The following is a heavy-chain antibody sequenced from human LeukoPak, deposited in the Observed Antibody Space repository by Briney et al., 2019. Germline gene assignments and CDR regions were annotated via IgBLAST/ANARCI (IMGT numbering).Heavy chain of an antibody. V-gene: IGHV4-59*01. J-gene: IGHJ4*02. CDR1: GGSIGSYY. CDR3: ARVEPDWYSSGWPTKFDY. D-gene: IGHD6-19*01. Sequence: SETLSLTCTVSGGSIGSYYWSWIRQPPGKGLEWIGYIYYSGSTNYNPSLKSRVTISVDTSKNQFSLKLSSVTAADTAVYYCARVEPDWYSSGWPTKFDYWGQGTLVTVSS. CDR2: IYYSGST.